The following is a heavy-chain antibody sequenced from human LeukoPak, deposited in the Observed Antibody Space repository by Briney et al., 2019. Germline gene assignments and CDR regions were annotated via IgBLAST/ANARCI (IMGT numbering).Heavy chain of an antibody. V-gene: IGHV3-30-3*01. D-gene: IGHD6-6*01. CDR1: GFTFSTYV. CDR2: ISYDGSNK. J-gene: IGHJ4*02. CDR3: AREEYSSSFDY. Sequence: GRSLRLSCAASGFTFSTYVLHWVRQARGKGLEWVAVISYDGSNKYYADSVKGRFTISRDNSKNTLYLQVNSLRVEDTAVYFCAREEYSSSFDYWGQGTLVTVSS.